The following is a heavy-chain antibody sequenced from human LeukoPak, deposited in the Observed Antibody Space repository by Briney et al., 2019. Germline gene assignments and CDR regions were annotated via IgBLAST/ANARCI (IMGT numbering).Heavy chain of an antibody. CDR1: GFTFSSYA. CDR3: AKDHQGYWADSFDY. V-gene: IGHV3-23*01. D-gene: IGHD6-13*01. CDR2: ISGSGGST. J-gene: IGHJ4*02. Sequence: GGSLRLSCAASGFTFSSYAMTWVRQAPGQGVVWVSAISGSGGSTYFADSVKGRFTVSRDNSKDTLYLQMNSLRAEDTAVYYCAKDHQGYWADSFDYWGQGTLVTVSS.